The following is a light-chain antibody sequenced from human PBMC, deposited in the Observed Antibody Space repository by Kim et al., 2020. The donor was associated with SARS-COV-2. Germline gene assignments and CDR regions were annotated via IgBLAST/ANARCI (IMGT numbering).Light chain of an antibody. CDR1: QSIKYN. CDR3: QHYNSLPLS. Sequence: EIVMTQSPATLSVSPGERATLSCRASQSIKYNLAWYQQKPGQAPRLLIYGASTKVTGIPARFSGSGSGTEFILTIGSLQSEDSAIYYCQHYNSLPLSFGGGTKLEI. V-gene: IGKV3-15*01. J-gene: IGKJ4*01. CDR2: GAS.